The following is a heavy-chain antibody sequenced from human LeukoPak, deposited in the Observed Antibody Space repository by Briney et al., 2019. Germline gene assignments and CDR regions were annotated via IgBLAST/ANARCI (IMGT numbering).Heavy chain of an antibody. CDR3: ARAAYSSTWYSRYFDL. CDR2: ISSSGSTI. CDR1: GFTFSSYG. D-gene: IGHD6-13*01. Sequence: GGSLRLSCAASGFTFSSYGMSWVRQAPGKGLEWVSYISSSGSTIYYADSVKGRFTISRDNAKNSLYLQMNSLRAGDTAVYYCARAAYSSTWYSRYFDLWGRGTLVTVSS. V-gene: IGHV3-48*04. J-gene: IGHJ2*01.